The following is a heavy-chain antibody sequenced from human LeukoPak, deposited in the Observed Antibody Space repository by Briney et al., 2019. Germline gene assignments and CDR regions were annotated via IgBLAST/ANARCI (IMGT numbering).Heavy chain of an antibody. CDR3: ARDRVRSGGDDWFDP. J-gene: IGHJ5*02. V-gene: IGHV1-2*02. Sequence: ASAKVSCKASGYTFTGYYMHWVRQAPGQGLEWMGWINPNSGGTNYAQKFQGRVTMTRDTSISTAYMELSRLRSDDTAVYYCARDRVRSGGDDWFDPWGQGTLSPSPQ. CDR1: GYTFTGYY. CDR2: INPNSGGT. D-gene: IGHD3-22*01.